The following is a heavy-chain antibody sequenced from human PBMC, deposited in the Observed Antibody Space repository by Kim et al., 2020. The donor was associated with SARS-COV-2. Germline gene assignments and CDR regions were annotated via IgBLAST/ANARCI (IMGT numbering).Heavy chain of an antibody. J-gene: IGHJ3*02. CDR3: AKALVLRFLEGNFDI. CDR2: ISGSGGST. D-gene: IGHD3-3*01. Sequence: GGSLRLSCAASGFTFNSYAMSWVRQAPGKGLEWVSAISGSGGSTYYADSVKGRFTISRDNSKNTLYLQMNSLRAEDTAVYYCAKALVLRFLEGNFDIWGQGTMVTVSS. V-gene: IGHV3-23*01. CDR1: GFTFNSYA.